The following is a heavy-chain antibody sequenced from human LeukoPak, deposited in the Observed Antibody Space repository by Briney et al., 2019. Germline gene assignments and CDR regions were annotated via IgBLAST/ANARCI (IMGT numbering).Heavy chain of an antibody. J-gene: IGHJ6*03. CDR2: ISSGGHTI. CDR1: GFTFSSYS. CDR3: ARDSGYYDSSGYYYYYYYYMDV. V-gene: IGHV3-48*04. Sequence: GGSLRLSCAASGFTFSSYSMNWVRQAPGKGLEWVSFISSGGHTIYYADSVKGRFTISRDNAKNSLYLQMNSLRAEDTAVYYCARDSGYYDSSGYYYYYYYYMDVWGKGTTVTVSS. D-gene: IGHD3-22*01.